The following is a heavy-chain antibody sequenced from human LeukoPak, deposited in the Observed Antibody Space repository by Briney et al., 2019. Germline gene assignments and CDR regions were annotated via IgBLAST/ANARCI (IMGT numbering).Heavy chain of an antibody. CDR1: GGSINNYY. CDR2: IHDNGST. J-gene: IGHJ4*02. V-gene: IGHV4-59*08. Sequence: PSETLSLTCTVSGGSINNYYWSWIRQSPEKGPGWIGYIHDNGSTNYNPSLKSRVTISVDTSKNQFSLKLSSVTAADTAVYYCVRLDAAAGRYLQFYYWGQGTLATVSS. D-gene: IGHD5-24*01. CDR3: VRLDAAAGRYLQFYY.